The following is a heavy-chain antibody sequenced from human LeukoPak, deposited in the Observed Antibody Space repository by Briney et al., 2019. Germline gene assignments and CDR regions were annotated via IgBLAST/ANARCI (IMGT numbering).Heavy chain of an antibody. J-gene: IGHJ4*02. V-gene: IGHV3-66*01. CDR1: GFTVSSNY. CDR2: IYSGGST. D-gene: IGHD2-15*01. Sequence: GGSLRLSCAASGFTVSSNYMSWVRQAPGKGLEWVSVIYSGGSTYYADSVKGRFTISRDNSKNTLYLQMNILRAEDTAVYYCAREYCSGGSCYTDYWGQGTLVTVSS. CDR3: AREYCSGGSCYTDY.